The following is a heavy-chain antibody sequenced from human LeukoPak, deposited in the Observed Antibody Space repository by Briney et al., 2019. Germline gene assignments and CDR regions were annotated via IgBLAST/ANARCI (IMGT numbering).Heavy chain of an antibody. Sequence: GASVKVSCKASGYTFTSYGISWVRQAPGQGLEWMGWISAYNGNTNYAQKLQGRVAMTTGTSTSTAYMELRSLRSDDTAVYYCARDPRSSGWYTDYYYYYGMDVWGQGTTVTVSS. V-gene: IGHV1-18*01. D-gene: IGHD6-19*01. CDR1: GYTFTSYG. CDR2: ISAYNGNT. J-gene: IGHJ6*02. CDR3: ARDPRSSGWYTDYYYYYGMDV.